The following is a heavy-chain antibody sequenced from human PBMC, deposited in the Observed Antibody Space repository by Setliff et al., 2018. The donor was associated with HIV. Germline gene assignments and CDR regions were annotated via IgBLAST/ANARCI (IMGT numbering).Heavy chain of an antibody. CDR1: GFTFYNYA. D-gene: IGHD3-22*01. Sequence: GGSLRLSCAASGFTFYNYAMYWVRQAPGKGLEWVSGILGGENDNTYYADSVKGRFVISRDNSKNTLYLQVSSLRADDSATYYCATDPGGISGYYEGVESYFDYWGQGTLVTVSS. V-gene: IGHV3-23*01. CDR3: ATDPGGISGYYEGVESYFDY. CDR2: ILGGENDNT. J-gene: IGHJ4*02.